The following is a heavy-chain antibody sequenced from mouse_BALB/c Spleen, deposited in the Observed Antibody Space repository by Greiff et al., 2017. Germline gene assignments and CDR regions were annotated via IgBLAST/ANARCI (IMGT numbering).Heavy chain of an antibody. CDR3: ARGVQAWFAY. Sequence: EVKLVESGAELVKPGASVKLSCTASGFNIKDTYMHWVKQRPEQGLEWIGRIDPANGNTKYDPKFQGKATITADTSSNTAYLQLSSLTSEDTAVYYCARGVQAWFAYWGQGTLVTVSA. CDR2: IDPANGNT. J-gene: IGHJ3*01. V-gene: IGHV14-3*02. CDR1: GFNIKDTY.